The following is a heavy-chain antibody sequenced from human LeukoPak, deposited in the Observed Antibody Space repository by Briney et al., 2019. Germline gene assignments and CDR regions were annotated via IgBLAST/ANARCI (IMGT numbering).Heavy chain of an antibody. Sequence: PGGSLRLSCAASGFTFSTYSMNWVRQAPGRGLEWVSSITTSTTVPHIFYADSVTGRFTISRDNAKNSLFLQMNSLRAEDTAVYYCARVAGQGWGPITSGVPAYLDYWGQGTLVTVSS. J-gene: IGHJ4*02. CDR3: ARVAGQGWGPITSGVPAYLDY. CDR2: ITTSTTVPHI. CDR1: GFTFSTYS. V-gene: IGHV3-21*01. D-gene: IGHD1-14*01.